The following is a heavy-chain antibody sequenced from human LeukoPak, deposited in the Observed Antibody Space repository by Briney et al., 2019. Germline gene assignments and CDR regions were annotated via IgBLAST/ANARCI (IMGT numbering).Heavy chain of an antibody. CDR3: ARGPTRAIGFDI. J-gene: IGHJ3*02. V-gene: IGHV4-61*02. CDR1: GDSISSGTYY. CDR2: IYSSGST. Sequence: SETLSLACSVSGDSISSGTYYWSWVRQPAGKGLEWIGRIYSSGSTNYNPSLKSRVALSVDTSKNQFSLKLSSVTAADTAVYYCARGPTRAIGFDIWGQGTTVTVS.